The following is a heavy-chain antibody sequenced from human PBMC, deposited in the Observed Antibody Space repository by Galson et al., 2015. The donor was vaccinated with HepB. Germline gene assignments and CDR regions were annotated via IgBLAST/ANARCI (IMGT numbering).Heavy chain of an antibody. J-gene: IGHJ6*02. Sequence: SLRLSCAASGFTFSSYAMHWVRQAPGKGLEWVAVISYDGSNKYYADSVKGRFTISRDNSKNTLYLQMNGLRAEDTAVYYCAREGDDYGDYVSGDYYGMDVWGHGTTVTVSS. D-gene: IGHD4-17*01. CDR2: ISYDGSNK. V-gene: IGHV3-30-3*01. CDR3: AREGDDYGDYVSGDYYGMDV. CDR1: GFTFSSYA.